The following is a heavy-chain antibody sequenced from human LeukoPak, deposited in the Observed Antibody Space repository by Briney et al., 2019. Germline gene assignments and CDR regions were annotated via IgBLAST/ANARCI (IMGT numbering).Heavy chain of an antibody. J-gene: IGHJ6*04. CDR1: GGSFSGYY. D-gene: IGHD6-13*01. CDR3: ARGHTGIAAAAAPYGMDV. V-gene: IGHV4-34*01. CDR2: INHSGST. Sequence: SGTLSLTCAVYGGSFSGYYWSWIRQPPGKGLEWIGEINHSGSTNYNPSLKSRVTISVDTSKNQFSLKLSSVTAADTAVYYCARGHTGIAAAAAPYGMDVWGKGTTVTVSS.